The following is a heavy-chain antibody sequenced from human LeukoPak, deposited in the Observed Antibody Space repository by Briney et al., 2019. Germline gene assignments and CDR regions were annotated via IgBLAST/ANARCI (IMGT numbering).Heavy chain of an antibody. Sequence: SETLSLTCSVSGGSINNDNYCWGWTRQPPGKGLEWIGTITYSGSAYYNPSLESRVTISIDPSKNQFSLTLSSVTAADTAIYYCARPRYAGGIDAFYIWGPGTMVTVSS. V-gene: IGHV4-39*01. CDR2: ITYSGSA. J-gene: IGHJ3*02. CDR3: ARPRYAGGIDAFYI. CDR1: GGSINNDNYC. D-gene: IGHD5-12*01.